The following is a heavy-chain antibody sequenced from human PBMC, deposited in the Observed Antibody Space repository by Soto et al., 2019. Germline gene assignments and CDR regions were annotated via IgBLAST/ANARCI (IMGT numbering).Heavy chain of an antibody. CDR2: INHSGST. Sequence: PSETLSLTCAVYGGSFSGYYWSWIRQPPGKGLEWIGEINHSGSTNYNPSLKSRVTISVDTSKNQFSLKLSSVTAADTAVYYCARGRPRVRAPGRANYYDSSGYYSSADYWGQGTLVTVSS. V-gene: IGHV4-34*01. D-gene: IGHD3-22*01. CDR3: ARGRPRVRAPGRANYYDSSGYYSSADY. J-gene: IGHJ4*02. CDR1: GGSFSGYY.